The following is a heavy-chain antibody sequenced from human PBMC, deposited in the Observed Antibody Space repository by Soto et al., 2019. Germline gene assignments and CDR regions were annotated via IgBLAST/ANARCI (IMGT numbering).Heavy chain of an antibody. Sequence: SETLSLTCTVSGGSISSYYWSWIRQPPGKGLEWIGYIYYGGSTNYNPSLKSRVTISVDTSKNQFSLKLSSVTAADTAVYYCARLITMVRGVIIPGVNWFDPWGQGTLVTVS. CDR1: GGSISSYY. V-gene: IGHV4-59*01. D-gene: IGHD3-10*01. CDR3: ARLITMVRGVIIPGVNWFDP. CDR2: IYYGGST. J-gene: IGHJ5*02.